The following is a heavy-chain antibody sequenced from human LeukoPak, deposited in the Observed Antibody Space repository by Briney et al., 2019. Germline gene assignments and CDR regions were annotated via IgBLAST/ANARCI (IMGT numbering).Heavy chain of an antibody. J-gene: IGHJ4*02. CDR1: GFTFSTYA. V-gene: IGHV3-23*01. CDR3: AKDGRDPGYCSSTSCYARSYISPDY. D-gene: IGHD2-2*01. CDR2: ISGSGGNT. Sequence: GGSLRLSCAASGFTFSTYAMSWVRQAPGKGLEWVSTISGSGGNTYADSVKGRFTISRDNSKNTLYLQMASLRAEDTAVYYCAKDGRDPGYCSSTSCYARSYISPDYWGQGTLVTVSS.